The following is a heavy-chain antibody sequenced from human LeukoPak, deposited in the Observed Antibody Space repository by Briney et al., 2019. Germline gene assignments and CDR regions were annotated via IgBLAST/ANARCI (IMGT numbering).Heavy chain of an antibody. CDR2: IRNKANSYTT. Sequence: PGGSLRLSCAASGFTFGDHYMDWVRQAPGKGLELVCRIRNKANSYTTEYAASVKGRFTISRDDSKNSLYLQMNSLKTEDTAVYYCARVRYYLDYWGQGTLVTVSS. J-gene: IGHJ4*02. D-gene: IGHD3-9*01. V-gene: IGHV3-72*01. CDR3: ARVRYYLDY. CDR1: GFTFGDHY.